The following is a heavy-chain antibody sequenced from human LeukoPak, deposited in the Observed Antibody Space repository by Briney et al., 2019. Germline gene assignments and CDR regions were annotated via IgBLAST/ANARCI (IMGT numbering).Heavy chain of an antibody. CDR2: INPNSGNT. J-gene: IGHJ4*02. CDR3: AREYGSGSPSGY. CDR1: GYTFTTYD. D-gene: IGHD3-10*01. V-gene: IGHV1-8*01. Sequence: ASVKVSCKASGYTFTTYDINWVRQATGQGLEWMGWINPNSGNTGYAQKFQGRVTMTRNTSISTAYMELSSLRSEDTAVYYCAREYGSGSPSGYWGQGTLVTVSS.